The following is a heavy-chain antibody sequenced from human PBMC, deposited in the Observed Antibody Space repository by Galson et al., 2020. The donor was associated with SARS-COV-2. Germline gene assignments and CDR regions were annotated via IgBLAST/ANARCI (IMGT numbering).Heavy chain of an antibody. V-gene: IGHV5-51*01. CDR3: AGPGYDYVWGSYRWAH. CDR1: GYSFTSYW. J-gene: IGHJ4*02. D-gene: IGHD3-16*02. Sequence: KIGESLKISCKGSGYSFTSYWIGWVRQMPGKGLEWMGIIYPGDSDTRYSPSFQGQVTISADKSISTAYLQWSSLKAGDTAMYYCAGPGYDYVWGSYRWAHWGQGTLVTVSS. CDR2: IYPGDSDT.